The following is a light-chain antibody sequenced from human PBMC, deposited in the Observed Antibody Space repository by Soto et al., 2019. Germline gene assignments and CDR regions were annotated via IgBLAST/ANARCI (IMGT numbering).Light chain of an antibody. Sequence: EIVLTQSPGTLSLSPRERGTLSCRASQTVTSSYLAWYQQKPGQAPRLLIYGASSRATGIPDRFSGSGSGTDFTLTISRLEPEDFAVYSCQQYGSSPLITFGQGTRLEIK. CDR1: QTVTSSY. J-gene: IGKJ5*01. CDR2: GAS. CDR3: QQYGSSPLIT. V-gene: IGKV3-20*01.